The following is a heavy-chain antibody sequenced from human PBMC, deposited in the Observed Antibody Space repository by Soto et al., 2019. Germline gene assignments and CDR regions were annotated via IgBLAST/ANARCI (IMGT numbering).Heavy chain of an antibody. J-gene: IGHJ6*02. V-gene: IGHV1-8*01. CDR3: ARGGGYSYGYVVYYYGMDV. D-gene: IGHD5-18*01. CDR1: GYTFTSYD. CDR2: MNPNSGNT. Sequence: QVQLVQSGAEVKKPGASVKVSCKASGYTFTSYDINWVRQATGQGLEWMGWMNPNSGNTGYAQKFQGRVTMTRNTSMSTAYMGLSSVRSEDTAVYYCARGGGYSYGYVVYYYGMDVWGQGTTVTVSS.